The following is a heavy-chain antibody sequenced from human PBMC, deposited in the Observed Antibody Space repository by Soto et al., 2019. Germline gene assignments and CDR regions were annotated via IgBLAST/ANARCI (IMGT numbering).Heavy chain of an antibody. CDR3: VLVCGRSSCPYYFDY. CDR2: IKQDGSET. Sequence: GGSLRLSCAASGFTFSTYWMSWLRQAPWKGLEWVATIKQDGSETYHVDSVKGRFTISRDNAKESLYLEMNSLRAEDTAVYFCVLVCGRSSCPYYFDYWGQGSLVTVSS. J-gene: IGHJ4*02. V-gene: IGHV3-7*01. CDR1: GFTFSTYW. D-gene: IGHD2-2*01.